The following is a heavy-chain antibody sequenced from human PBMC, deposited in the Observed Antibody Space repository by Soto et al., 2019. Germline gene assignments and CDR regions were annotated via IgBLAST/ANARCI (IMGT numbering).Heavy chain of an antibody. V-gene: IGHV3-74*01. CDR2: INTDGSST. J-gene: IGHJ4*02. CDR3: AKGELATFGLSY. CDR1: GFTFSSFW. Sequence: EVQLVESGGGLVQPGGSLRLSCAVSGFTFSSFWMHWVRQAPGEGLVWVSRINTDGSSTSYADSVKGRFTISRDNAKNHLYQQMNSLRAEETVWYYCAKGELATFGLSYWGQGPLVTVSS. D-gene: IGHD3-16*01.